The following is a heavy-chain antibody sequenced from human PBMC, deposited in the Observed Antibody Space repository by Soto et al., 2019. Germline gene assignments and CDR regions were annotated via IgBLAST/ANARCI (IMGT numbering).Heavy chain of an antibody. CDR2: ISGYNGNT. CDR1: GYAIRGDR. D-gene: IGHD4-4*01. CDR3: AKADSNYAGRFSYYYMDV. J-gene: IGHJ6*03. Sequence: VPVKLSCKSSGYAIRGDRIGWVRQAPGQGLEWMGWISGYNGNTHYSQKFQGKVTMTTDTSTSTAYMELRNLRSDDTAVYYCAKADSNYAGRFSYYYMDVWGTGTMVTVSS. V-gene: IGHV1-18*01.